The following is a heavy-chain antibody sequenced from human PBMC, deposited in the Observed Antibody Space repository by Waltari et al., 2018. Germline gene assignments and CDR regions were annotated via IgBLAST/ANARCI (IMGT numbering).Heavy chain of an antibody. J-gene: IGHJ6*02. CDR1: GFTPHDYA. CDR3: IKETNPGGVDV. V-gene: IGHV3-9*02. CDR2: IYWNSDRI. Sequence: EMQLVESGGDWVEPGRSLRLSCAASGFTPHDYAMHWVRQAPGRGLEWVSGIYWNSDRIDYGDSVKGRFTISRDNAKNSLYLQMNSLRPEDTAFYYCIKETNPGGVDVWGQGTTVTVTS.